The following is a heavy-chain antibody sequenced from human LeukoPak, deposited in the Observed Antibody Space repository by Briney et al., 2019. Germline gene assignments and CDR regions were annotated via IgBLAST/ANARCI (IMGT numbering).Heavy chain of an antibody. CDR3: YVWLENQRMDV. D-gene: IGHD3-22*01. J-gene: IGHJ6*02. CDR1: GFTVSTYW. Sequence: PGGSLRLSCAVSGFTVSTYWMHWVRQGPEKGLVWVSRIKSDGSGTTFADSVKGRFTISRDNVEHTVYLQMNSLRAEDTAVYYCYVWLENQRMDVWGQGTTVTVSS. CDR2: IKSDGSGT. V-gene: IGHV3-74*03.